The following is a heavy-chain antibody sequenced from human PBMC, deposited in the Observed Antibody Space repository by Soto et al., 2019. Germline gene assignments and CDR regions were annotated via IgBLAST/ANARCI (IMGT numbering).Heavy chain of an antibody. CDR2: ISYDGNNK. CDR3: AREADYYDSSGYGVLSYYGMDV. J-gene: IGHJ6*02. V-gene: IGHV3-30-3*01. Sequence: QVQRVESGGGVVQPGRSLRLSCAASGFSFSSYAMYWVRQAPGKGLEWVAVISYDGNNKYYADSVKGRFTISRDNSKNTLYLQMNSLRAEDTAVHYCAREADYYDSSGYGVLSYYGMDVWGQGTTVTVSS. D-gene: IGHD3-22*01. CDR1: GFSFSSYA.